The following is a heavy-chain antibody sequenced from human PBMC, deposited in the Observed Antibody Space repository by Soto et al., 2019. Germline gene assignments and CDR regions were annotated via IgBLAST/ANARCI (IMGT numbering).Heavy chain of an antibody. CDR3: ARGRGLSKYRQLDAFDI. D-gene: IGHD6-6*01. CDR2: INPNSGGT. J-gene: IGHJ3*02. V-gene: IGHV1-2*02. CDR1: GYTFTGYY. Sequence: VASVKVSCKASGYTFTGYYMHWVRQAPGQGLEWMGWINPNSGGTNYAQKFQGRVTMTRDTSISTAYMELSRLRSDDTAVYYCARGRGLSKYRQLDAFDIWGQGTMVTVSS.